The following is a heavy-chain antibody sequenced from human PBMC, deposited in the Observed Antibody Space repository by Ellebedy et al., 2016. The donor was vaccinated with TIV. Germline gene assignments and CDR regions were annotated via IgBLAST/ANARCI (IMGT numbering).Heavy chain of an antibody. J-gene: IGHJ4*02. CDR2: INPSGGST. CDR1: GYTFTSYG. Sequence: ASVKVSCKASGYTFTSYGISWVRQAPGQGLEWMGIINPSGGSTSYAQKLQGRVTMTRDTSTSTVYMELSSLRSEDTAVYYCAREVRGSYYGPLDDYFDYWGQGTLVTVSS. V-gene: IGHV1-46*04. D-gene: IGHD1-26*01. CDR3: AREVRGSYYGPLDDYFDY.